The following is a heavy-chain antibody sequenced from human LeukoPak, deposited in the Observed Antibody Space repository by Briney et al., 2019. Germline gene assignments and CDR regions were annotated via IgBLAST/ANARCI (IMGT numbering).Heavy chain of an antibody. J-gene: IGHJ4*02. Sequence: SSETLSLTCTVSGGSTSSYYWSWIRQPPGKGLECIGYIYYSGSTNYNPSLKSRVTISVDTSKNQFSLKLSSVTAADTAVYYCARVGSGWYRDYWGQGTLVTVSS. V-gene: IGHV4-59*12. D-gene: IGHD6-19*01. CDR3: ARVGSGWYRDY. CDR1: GGSTSSYY. CDR2: IYYSGST.